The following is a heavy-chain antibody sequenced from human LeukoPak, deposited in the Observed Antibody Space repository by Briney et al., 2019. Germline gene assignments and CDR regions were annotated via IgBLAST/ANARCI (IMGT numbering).Heavy chain of an antibody. V-gene: IGHV4-39*07. Sequence: SETLSLTCTVSGGSISSSNYYWGWIRQPPGKGLEWIGSIYYSGSTYYNPSLKSRVTISVDTSKNQFSLKLSSVTVADTAVYYCARLASGSFNPWGQGTLVTVSS. J-gene: IGHJ4*02. D-gene: IGHD1-26*01. CDR1: GGSISSSNYY. CDR3: ARLASGSFNP. CDR2: IYYSGST.